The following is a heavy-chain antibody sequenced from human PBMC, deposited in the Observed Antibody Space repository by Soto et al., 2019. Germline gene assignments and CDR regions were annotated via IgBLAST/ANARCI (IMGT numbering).Heavy chain of an antibody. CDR2: IHYSGST. CDR3: ARLIGDSWLDS. CDR1: GDSISSYY. V-gene: IGHV4-59*08. J-gene: IGHJ5*01. Sequence: PSETLSLTCIVSGDSISSYYWSWIRQSPGKGLERIGYIHYSGSTNYNPSLKSRVAISVDTSKNQFSLKLSSVTAADAAVYYCARLIGDSWLDSWGQGTLVTVSS.